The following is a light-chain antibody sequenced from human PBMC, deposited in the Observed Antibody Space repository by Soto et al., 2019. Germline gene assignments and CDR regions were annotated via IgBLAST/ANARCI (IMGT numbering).Light chain of an antibody. CDR2: DVS. J-gene: IGLJ1*01. V-gene: IGLV2-14*01. CDR3: SSYTSSSTRGV. Sequence: QSALTQPASVSGSPGQSITISCTGTSSDVGGYNYVSWYQQHPGKAPKLMIYDVSNRPSGVSNRFSGSKSGNTASLTISGLQAGDESDYYCSSYTSSSTRGVFGTGTKVTVL. CDR1: SSDVGGYNY.